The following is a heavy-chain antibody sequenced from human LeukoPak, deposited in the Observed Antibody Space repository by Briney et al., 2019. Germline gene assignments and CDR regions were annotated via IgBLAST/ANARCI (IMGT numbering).Heavy chain of an antibody. CDR3: AKAHYYDSSGYYYRPQPFDY. V-gene: IGHV3-66*03. D-gene: IGHD3-22*01. CDR2: IYSDNT. CDR1: GFTVSSNS. Sequence: GGSLRLSCTVSGFTVSSNSMSWVRQAPGKGLEWVSFIYSDNTHYSDSVKGRFTISRDNSKNTLYLQMNSLRAEDTAVYYCAKAHYYDSSGYYYRPQPFDYWGQGTLVTVSS. J-gene: IGHJ4*02.